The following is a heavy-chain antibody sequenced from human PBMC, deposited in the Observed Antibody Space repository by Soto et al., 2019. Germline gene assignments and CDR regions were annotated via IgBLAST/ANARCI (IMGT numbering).Heavy chain of an antibody. CDR1: GFTFSTYS. CDR2: ISSTSSYI. J-gene: IGHJ4*02. Sequence: GGSLRLSCAASGFTFSTYSMNWVRQAPGKGLEWVSSISSTSSYIFYADSLKGRFTISRDNAKNSLYLQMNSLRAEDTAVYYCARGPPVDYWGQGTLVTVSS. V-gene: IGHV3-21*01. CDR3: ARGPPVDY.